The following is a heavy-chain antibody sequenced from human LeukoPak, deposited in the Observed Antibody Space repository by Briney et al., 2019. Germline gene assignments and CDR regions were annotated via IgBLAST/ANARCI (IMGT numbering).Heavy chain of an antibody. D-gene: IGHD1-26*01. CDR2: INPNSGGT. CDR1: GYTLTELS. V-gene: IGHV1-2*02. Sequence: ASVKVSCKVSGYTLTELSMHWVRQAPGQGLEWMGWINPNSGGTNFAQTFQGRVTMTRDTFLSTAYMELSRLRSDDTAVYYCARDTAGIVETTLFDPWGQGTLVTVSS. J-gene: IGHJ5*02. CDR3: ARDTAGIVETTLFDP.